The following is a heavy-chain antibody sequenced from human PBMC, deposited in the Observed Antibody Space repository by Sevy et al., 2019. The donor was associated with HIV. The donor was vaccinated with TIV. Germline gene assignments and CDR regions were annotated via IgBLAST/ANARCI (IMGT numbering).Heavy chain of an antibody. CDR2: IIPIFGTA. J-gene: IGHJ5*02. V-gene: IGHV1-69*13. Sequence: ASVKVSCKASGGTFSSYAISWVRQAPGQGLEWMGGIIPIFGTANYAQKFQGRVTITADESTSTAYMELSSLRSEDTAVYYCARGRIAAAGTNNWFDPRGQGTLVTVSS. CDR3: ARGRIAAAGTNNWFDP. D-gene: IGHD6-13*01. CDR1: GGTFSSYA.